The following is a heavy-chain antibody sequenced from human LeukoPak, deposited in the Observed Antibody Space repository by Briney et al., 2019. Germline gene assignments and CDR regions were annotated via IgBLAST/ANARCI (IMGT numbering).Heavy chain of an antibody. V-gene: IGHV4-34*01. J-gene: IGHJ4*02. D-gene: IGHD3-3*01. CDR1: GGSFSGYY. CDR2: INHSGST. CDR3: ARGIGYDFWSGYCNY. Sequence: PSETLSLTCAVYGGSFSGYYWSWIRQPPGKGLEWIGEINHSGSTNYNPSLKSRVTISVDTSKNQFSLKLSSVTAADTAVYCCARGIGYDFWSGYCNYWGQGTLVTVSS.